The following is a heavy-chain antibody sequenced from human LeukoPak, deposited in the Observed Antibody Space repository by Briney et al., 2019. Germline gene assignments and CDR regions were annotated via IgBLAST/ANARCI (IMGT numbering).Heavy chain of an antibody. V-gene: IGHV3-74*01. CDR1: GFTFSSYW. CDR2: INSDGSST. CDR3: AGDRLEHGWRFFDY. J-gene: IGHJ4*02. D-gene: IGHD1/OR15-1a*01. Sequence: GGSLRLSCAASGFTFSSYWMHWVRQAPGKGLVWVSRINSDGSSTSYADSVKGRFTISRDNAKNTLYLQMNSLRAEDTAVYYCAGDRLEHGWRFFDYWGQGTLVTVSS.